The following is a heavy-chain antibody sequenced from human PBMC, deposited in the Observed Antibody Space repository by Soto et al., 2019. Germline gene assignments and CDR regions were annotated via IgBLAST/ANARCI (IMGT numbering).Heavy chain of an antibody. J-gene: IGHJ6*02. V-gene: IGHV3-33*01. D-gene: IGHD2-8*01. CDR2: IWYDGSNK. Sequence: GGSLRLSCAASGFTFSSYGMHWVRQAPGKGLEWVAVIWYDGSNKYYADSVKGRFTISRDNSKNTLYLQMNSLRAEDTAVYYCARDFRDCTNGVCYTWGYYYYYGMDVWGQGTTVTVSS. CDR1: GFTFSSYG. CDR3: ARDFRDCTNGVCYTWGYYYYYGMDV.